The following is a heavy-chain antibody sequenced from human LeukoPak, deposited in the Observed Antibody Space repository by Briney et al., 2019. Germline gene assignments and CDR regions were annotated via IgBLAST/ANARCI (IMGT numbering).Heavy chain of an antibody. CDR1: GFTFSSYS. D-gene: IGHD1-1*01. J-gene: IGHJ4*02. V-gene: IGHV3-21*01. CDR2: ISSSSSYI. CDR3: ARDQLGADFDY. Sequence: GGSLRLSCAASGFTFSSYSMNWVRQAPGKGLEWVSSISSSSSYIYYADSVKGRSTISRDNAKNSLYLQMNSLRAEDTAVYYCARDQLGADFDYWGQGTLVTVSS.